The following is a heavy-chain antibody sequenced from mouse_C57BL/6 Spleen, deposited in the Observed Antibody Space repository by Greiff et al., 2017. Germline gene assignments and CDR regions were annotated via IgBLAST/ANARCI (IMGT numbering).Heavy chain of an antibody. V-gene: IGHV1-61*01. D-gene: IGHD2-2*01. CDR3: AREGRGYDELTFDY. CDR2: IYPSDSET. J-gene: IGHJ2*01. Sequence: QVHVKQPGAELVRPGSSVKLSCKASGYTFTSYWMDWVTQRPGQGLEWIGNIYPSDSETHYNQKFKDKATLTVDKSSSTAYMQLSSLTSEDSAVYYCAREGRGYDELTFDYWGQGTTLTVSS. CDR1: GYTFTSYW.